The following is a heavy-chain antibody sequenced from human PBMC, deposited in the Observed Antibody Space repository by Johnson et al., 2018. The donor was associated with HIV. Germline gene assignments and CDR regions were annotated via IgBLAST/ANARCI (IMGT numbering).Heavy chain of an antibody. Sequence: QVQLVESGGGVVQPGRSLRLSCTASGFTFSNYAIHWVRQAPGKGLEWVTVIWYDGSNKYYADSVKGRFTISRDNSKNTLYLQMNSLRAEDTAVYYCASTGSGSDDAFEIWGQGTMVTVSS. CDR2: IWYDGSNK. J-gene: IGHJ3*02. CDR1: GFTFSNYA. D-gene: IGHD3-10*01. CDR3: ASTGSGSDDAFEI. V-gene: IGHV3-30*04.